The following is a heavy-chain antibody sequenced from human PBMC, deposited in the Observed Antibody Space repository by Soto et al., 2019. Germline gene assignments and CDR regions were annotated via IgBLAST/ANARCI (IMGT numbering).Heavy chain of an antibody. CDR3: AREIGSGYDYYNWFDP. J-gene: IGHJ5*02. D-gene: IGHD5-12*01. Sequence: TLSLTCTVSGGSISSYYWSWIRQPPGKGLEWIGYIYYSGSTNYNPSLKSRVTISVDTSKNQFSLKLSSVTAADTAVYYCAREIGSGYDYYNWFDPWGQGTLVTVSS. CDR2: IYYSGST. CDR1: GGSISSYY. V-gene: IGHV4-59*01.